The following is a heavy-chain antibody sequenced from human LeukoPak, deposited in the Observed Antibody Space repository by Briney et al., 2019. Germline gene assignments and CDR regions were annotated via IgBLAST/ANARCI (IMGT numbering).Heavy chain of an antibody. CDR2: ISSSSSYI. D-gene: IGHD2-2*02. CDR1: GFTFSSYS. V-gene: IGHV3-21*01. CDR3: ARAPLRLLYDY. Sequence: GGSLRLSCAASGFTFSSYSMNWVRQAPGKGLKWVSSISSSSSYIYYADSVKGRFTISRDNAKNSLYLQMNSLRAEDTAVYYCARAPLRLLYDYWGQGTLVTVSS. J-gene: IGHJ4*02.